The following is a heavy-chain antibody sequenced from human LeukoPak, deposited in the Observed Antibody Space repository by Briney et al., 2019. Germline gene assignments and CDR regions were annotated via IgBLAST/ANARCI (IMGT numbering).Heavy chain of an antibody. CDR1: GYTFTGYY. Sequence: VASVKVSCKASGYTFTGYYMHWVRQAPGQGLEWMGWINPSSGGTNYAQKFQGRVTMTRDTSISTAYMELSRLRSDDTAVYYCASAYDSSGLDYFDYWGQGTLVTVSS. CDR2: INPSSGGT. J-gene: IGHJ4*02. V-gene: IGHV1-2*02. CDR3: ASAYDSSGLDYFDY. D-gene: IGHD3-22*01.